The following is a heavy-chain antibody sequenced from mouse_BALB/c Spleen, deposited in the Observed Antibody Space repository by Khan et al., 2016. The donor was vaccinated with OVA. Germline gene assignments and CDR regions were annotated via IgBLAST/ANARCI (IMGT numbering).Heavy chain of an antibody. CDR2: VTYSGNT. Sequence: VQLKQSGPSLVKPSQTLSLTCSVTGVSITSGFWNWIRKFPGNKFEYMGYVTYSGNTYYNPTLKSRISITQDTSKSQYYLQLNSVTTKDTATDSYSRSYGSWAMDFWGQGTSVTVSS. J-gene: IGHJ4*01. V-gene: IGHV3-8*02. CDR1: GVSITSGF. CDR3: SRSYGSWAMDF. D-gene: IGHD1-1*01.